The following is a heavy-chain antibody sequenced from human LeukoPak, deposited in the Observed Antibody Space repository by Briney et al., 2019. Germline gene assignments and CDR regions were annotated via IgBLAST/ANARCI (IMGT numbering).Heavy chain of an antibody. V-gene: IGHV5-51*01. CDR2: IYPGDSDT. D-gene: IGHD3-10*01. CDR3: ARRIRSSTYYYGSGGAHDAFDI. J-gene: IGHJ3*02. CDR1: GYSFTSYW. Sequence: GESLKISCKGSGYSFTSYWIGWVRQMPGKGLEWMGIIYPGDSDTRYSPSFQGQVTISADKSISTAYLQWSSLKASDTAMYYCARRIRSSTYYYGSGGAHDAFDIWGQGTMVTVSS.